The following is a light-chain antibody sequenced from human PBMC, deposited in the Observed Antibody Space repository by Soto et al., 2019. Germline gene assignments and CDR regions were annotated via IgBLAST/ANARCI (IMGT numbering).Light chain of an antibody. CDR1: QSISTY. Sequence: DIQMTQSPSALSESIGDRVTITCRASQSISTYLAWFQQKPGKAPKLLIYKASSLQSAVPSRFCGSGSGTEFTLTISSLQHDDSASYYCQQYDSYSPTFGQGIKVEIK. CDR3: QQYDSYSPT. CDR2: KAS. V-gene: IGKV1-5*03. J-gene: IGKJ1*01.